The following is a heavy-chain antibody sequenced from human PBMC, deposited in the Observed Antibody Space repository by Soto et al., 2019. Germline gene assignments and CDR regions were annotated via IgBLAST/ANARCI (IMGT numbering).Heavy chain of an antibody. CDR1: GYTFTDYF. V-gene: IGHV1-2*02. CDR2: INPNSRGT. J-gene: IGHJ5*02. Sequence: QVQLVQSGAEVKKPGASVKVSCKASGYTFTDYFIHWVRQAPGQGFEWMGLINPNSRGTNYAQKFQGRVTMTRDTSNKTAYMELRGLRSDDTAVYYCARVTLKAGNWFDPWGQGTLVTVSS. CDR3: ARVTLKAGNWFDP.